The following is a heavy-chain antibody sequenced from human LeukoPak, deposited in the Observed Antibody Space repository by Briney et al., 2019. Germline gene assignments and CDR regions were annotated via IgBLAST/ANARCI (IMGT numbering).Heavy chain of an antibody. CDR2: IHYSGST. Sequence: SETLSLTCTVSGGSMNTYFWSWIRQPPGKGLEWIGHIHYSGSTTYNPSLKSRVTISVDVSKNQFSLKLSSVTAADTAVYYCARQKTGGTYPLDYWGQGTLVTVSS. CDR1: GGSMNTYF. CDR3: ARQKTGGTYPLDY. D-gene: IGHD1-26*01. J-gene: IGHJ4*02. V-gene: IGHV4-59*08.